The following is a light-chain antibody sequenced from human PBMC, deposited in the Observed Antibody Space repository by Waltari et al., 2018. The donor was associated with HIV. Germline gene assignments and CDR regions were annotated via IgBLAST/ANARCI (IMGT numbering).Light chain of an antibody. CDR1: QRLLFSSTGKNF. V-gene: IGKV4-1*01. CDR2: WAT. CDR3: QQYFTNPRT. J-gene: IGKJ2*01. Sequence: DIVMTQSPESLTVSLGARATINCKSSQRLLFSSTGKNFLAWYQLRPGQHPKLLLSWATSRETGVPERFGGTASGTNFTLTIDNFQAEDVAIYYCQQYFTNPRTFGQGTELQI.